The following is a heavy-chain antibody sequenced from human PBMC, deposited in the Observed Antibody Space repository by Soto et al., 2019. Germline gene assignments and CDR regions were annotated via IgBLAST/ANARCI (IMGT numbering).Heavy chain of an antibody. CDR3: ARGSGYYYWDDY. CDR1: GYTFTNYA. Sequence: ASVKASCKASGYTFTNYAMHWVRQAPGQRLEWMGWINAGNGNTKYSQKFQGRVTITRDTSASTAYMKLSSLRSEDTAVYYCARGSGYYYWDDYWGQGTLVTVS. J-gene: IGHJ4*02. V-gene: IGHV1-3*01. D-gene: IGHD3-22*01. CDR2: INAGNGNT.